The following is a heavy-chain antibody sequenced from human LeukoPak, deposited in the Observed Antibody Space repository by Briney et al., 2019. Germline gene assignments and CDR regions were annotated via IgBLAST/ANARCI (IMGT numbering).Heavy chain of an antibody. Sequence: PSETLSLTCAGSGSSITSDYYWAWLRQPPGKGLEWFRSIHPRGSIYYNPSLKSRVTVSLDASNNQFSLRLSSVTAADTALYYCARHSRVIVGTTCAFDIWGQGTKVTVSS. D-gene: IGHD1-26*01. CDR2: IHPRGSI. J-gene: IGHJ3*02. CDR3: ARHSRVIVGTTCAFDI. V-gene: IGHV4-38-2*01. CDR1: GSSITSDYY.